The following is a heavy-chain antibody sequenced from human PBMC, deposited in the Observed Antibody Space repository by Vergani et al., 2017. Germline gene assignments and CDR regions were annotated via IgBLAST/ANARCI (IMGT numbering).Heavy chain of an antibody. J-gene: IGHJ6*02. CDR3: ARDSYSSSSSYYYGMDV. CDR2: SSAYNGNT. CDR1: GYTFTSYG. V-gene: IGHV1-18*04. Sequence: QVQLVQSGAEVKKPGASVKVSCKASGYTFTSYGISWVRQAPGQGLEWMGWSSAYNGNTNYAQKLQGRVTMTTDTSTSTAYMELRSLRSDDTAVYYCARDSYSSSSSYYYGMDVWGQGTTVTVSS. D-gene: IGHD6-6*01.